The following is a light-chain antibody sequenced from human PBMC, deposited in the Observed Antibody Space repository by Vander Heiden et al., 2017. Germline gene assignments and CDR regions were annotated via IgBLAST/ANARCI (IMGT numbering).Light chain of an antibody. V-gene: IGLV3-19*01. CDR1: SLRSYY. J-gene: IGLJ2*01. CDR2: GKN. CDR3: NSRDSSGNHHV. Sequence: SSELTPEPAVSVALAQTVRITCQGVSLRSYYASWYQQKPGQAPVLVIYGKNNRPSGIPDRFSGSSSGNTASLTITGAQAEDEADYYCNSRDSSGNHHVFGGGTKLTVL.